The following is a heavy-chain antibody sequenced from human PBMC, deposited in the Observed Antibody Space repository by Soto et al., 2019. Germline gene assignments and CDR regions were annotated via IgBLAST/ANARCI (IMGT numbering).Heavy chain of an antibody. CDR3: ARASRDYYGSGSYGD. Sequence: QVQLQESGPGLVKPSQTLSLTCTVSGGSISSGDYYWSWIHQPPGKGLEWIGYIYYSGSTYYNPSLKSRVTISVDTSKNQFSLKLSSVTAADTAVYYCARASRDYYGSGSYGDWGQGTLVTVSS. CDR2: IYYSGST. V-gene: IGHV4-30-4*01. D-gene: IGHD3-10*01. CDR1: GGSISSGDYY. J-gene: IGHJ4*02.